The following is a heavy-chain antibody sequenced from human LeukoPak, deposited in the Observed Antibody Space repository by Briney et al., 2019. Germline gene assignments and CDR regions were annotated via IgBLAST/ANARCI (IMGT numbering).Heavy chain of an antibody. CDR1: GGSISSHC. V-gene: IGHV4-59*11. Sequence: SETLSLTCTVSGGSISSHCWSWIRQPPGKGLEWIGYIYYSGSTNYNPSLKSRVTISVDTSKNQFSLKLSSVTAADTAVYYCARRDKYNWFDPWGQGTLVTVSS. J-gene: IGHJ5*01. CDR3: ARRDKYNWFDP. CDR2: IYYSGST.